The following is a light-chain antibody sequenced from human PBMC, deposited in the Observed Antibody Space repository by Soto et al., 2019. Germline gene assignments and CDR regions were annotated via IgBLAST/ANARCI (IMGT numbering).Light chain of an antibody. Sequence: EIVVTQSPATLSVSPGERATLCCRASQSVSSNVAWYQQKPGQAPRLLIYGASTRATGIPARFSGSGSGTEFTLTISLLQYEDFAVYSCQRYNNWPRTFGQGTKVDIK. V-gene: IGKV3-15*01. CDR3: QRYNNWPRT. J-gene: IGKJ1*01. CDR2: GAS. CDR1: QSVSSN.